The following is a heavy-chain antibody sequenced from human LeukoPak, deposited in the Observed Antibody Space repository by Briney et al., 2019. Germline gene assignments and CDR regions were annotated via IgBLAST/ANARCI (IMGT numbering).Heavy chain of an antibody. Sequence: ASVKVSCKASGGTFSSYATSWVRQAPGQGLEWMGRIIPILGIANYAQKFQGRVTITADKSTSTAYMELSSLRSEDTAVYYCARVHYDSSGSPMYYFDYWGQGTLVTVSS. CDR1: GGTFSSYA. CDR3: ARVHYDSSGSPMYYFDY. J-gene: IGHJ4*02. V-gene: IGHV1-69*04. CDR2: IIPILGIA. D-gene: IGHD3-22*01.